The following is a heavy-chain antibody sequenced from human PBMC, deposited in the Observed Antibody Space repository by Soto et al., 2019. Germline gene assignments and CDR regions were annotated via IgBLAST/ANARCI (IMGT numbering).Heavy chain of an antibody. CDR2: INPSSGGT. CDR1: GYSFGGYY. J-gene: IGHJ4*02. Sequence: ASVKVSCKASGYSFGGYYIHWVRQAPGQGLEWMGWINPSSGGTNYAQKFQDRLTMTRDTSISTAYMDVSSLTSDDTAVYYCARTYSDTSPIIDYWGQGTLVTVS. V-gene: IGHV1-2*02. D-gene: IGHD5-12*01. CDR3: ARTYSDTSPIIDY.